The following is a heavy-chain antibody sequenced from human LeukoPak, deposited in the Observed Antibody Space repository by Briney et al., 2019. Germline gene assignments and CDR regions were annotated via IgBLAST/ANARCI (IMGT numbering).Heavy chain of an antibody. D-gene: IGHD3-22*01. Sequence: ASVKVSCKASGYTSTSYDINWVRQATGQGLEWMGWMNPNSGNTGYAQKFQGRVTMTRNTSISTAYMELSSLRSEDTAVYYCARVEHYYDSSGYYPVSYYYYYGMDVWGQGTTVTVSS. CDR1: GYTSTSYD. CDR2: MNPNSGNT. V-gene: IGHV1-8*01. J-gene: IGHJ6*02. CDR3: ARVEHYYDSSGYYPVSYYYYYGMDV.